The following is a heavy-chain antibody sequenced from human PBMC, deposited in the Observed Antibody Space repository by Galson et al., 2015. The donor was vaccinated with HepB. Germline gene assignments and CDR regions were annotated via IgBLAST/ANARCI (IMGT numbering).Heavy chain of an antibody. V-gene: IGHV4-34*01. CDR3: ARGRGVVPAAGTPNYYGMDV. D-gene: IGHD2-2*01. J-gene: IGHJ6*02. Sequence: LSLTCAVYGGSFSGYYWSWIRQPPGKGLEWIGEINHSGSTNYNPSLKSRVTISVDTSKNQFSLKLSSVTAADTAVYYCARGRGVVPAAGTPNYYGMDVWGQGTTVTVSS. CDR1: GGSFSGYY. CDR2: INHSGST.